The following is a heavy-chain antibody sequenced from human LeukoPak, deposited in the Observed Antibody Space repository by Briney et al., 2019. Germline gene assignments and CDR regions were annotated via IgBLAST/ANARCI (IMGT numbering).Heavy chain of an antibody. J-gene: IGHJ4*02. Sequence: GGSLRLSCAASGFTFGSYGMHWVRQAPGKGLEWVAFIRYDGSNKYYADSVKGRFTISRDNSKNTLYLQMNSLRAEDTAVYYCAKLTTVTTRTGDYWGQGTLVTVSS. CDR1: GFTFGSYG. D-gene: IGHD4-11*01. CDR3: AKLTTVTTRTGDY. CDR2: IRYDGSNK. V-gene: IGHV3-30*02.